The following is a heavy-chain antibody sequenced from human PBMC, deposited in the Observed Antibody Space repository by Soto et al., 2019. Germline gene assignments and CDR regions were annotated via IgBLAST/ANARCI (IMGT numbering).Heavy chain of an antibody. Sequence: ASVKVSWKASGYTFTSYYMHWVRQAPGQGLEWMGIINPSGGSTSYAQKFQGRVTMTRDTSTSTVYMELSSLRSEDTAVYYCAVVPAATLREFGYWGQGTLVTVSS. V-gene: IGHV1-46*03. CDR2: INPSGGST. D-gene: IGHD2-2*01. J-gene: IGHJ4*02. CDR1: GYTFTSYY. CDR3: AVVPAATLREFGY.